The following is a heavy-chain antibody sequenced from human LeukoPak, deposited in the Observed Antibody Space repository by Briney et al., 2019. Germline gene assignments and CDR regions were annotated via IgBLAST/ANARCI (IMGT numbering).Heavy chain of an antibody. V-gene: IGHV3-23*01. Sequence: GGSLRLSCAVSGLTYSTPPMGWVRQAPGKGLEWVSSIHAGGSDPFCADSVQGRCTISRDNSKNTLFLQLKSLRAEDTATYFCAKGGDHYNPFYNWGQGTLVTVSS. CDR1: GLTYSTPP. CDR3: AKGGDHYNPFYN. J-gene: IGHJ4*02. CDR2: IHAGGSDP. D-gene: IGHD3-22*01.